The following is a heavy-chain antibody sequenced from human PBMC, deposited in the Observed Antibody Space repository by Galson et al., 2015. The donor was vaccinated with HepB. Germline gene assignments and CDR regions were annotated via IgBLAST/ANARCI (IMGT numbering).Heavy chain of an antibody. J-gene: IGHJ4*02. CDR3: ARGYYYDSSGYYWYFDY. V-gene: IGHV2-26*01. D-gene: IGHD3-22*01. CDR2: IFSNDEK. Sequence: PALVKPTQTLTLTCTVSGFSLSNARMGVSWIRQPPGKALEWLAHIFSNDEKSYGTSLKSRLTISKDTSKSQVVLTMTNMDPVDTATYYCARGYYYDSSGYYWYFDYWGQGTLVTVSS. CDR1: GFSLSNARMG.